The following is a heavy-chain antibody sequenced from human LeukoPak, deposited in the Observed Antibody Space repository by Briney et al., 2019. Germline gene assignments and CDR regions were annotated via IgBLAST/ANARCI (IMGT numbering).Heavy chain of an antibody. CDR2: IHYTGST. V-gene: IGHV4-59*02. Sequence: SETLSLTCTVSGGSVNNYYWNWIRQSSGKGLEWIGYIHYTGSTNSNPSLKSRVTISVDTSKNQFSLKLRSVSAADTAVYYCARMEGEWLPNAFDIWGHGTMVTVSS. J-gene: IGHJ3*02. CDR1: GGSVNNYY. CDR3: ARMEGEWLPNAFDI. D-gene: IGHD6-19*01.